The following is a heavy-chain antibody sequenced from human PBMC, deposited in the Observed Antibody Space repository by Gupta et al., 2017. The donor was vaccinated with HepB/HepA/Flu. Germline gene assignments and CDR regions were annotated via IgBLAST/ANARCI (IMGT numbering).Heavy chain of an antibody. Sequence: QVQLVESGGGVVQPGRSLRLYCAASGFTFRNYAMHWVRQAPGKGLEWVAVISYDGSNRYYSDSVKGRFTISRDNSKNTLYLQVNSLRAEDTAVYYCARDNRNSNYGPGYYFYGVDVWGQGTTVTVSS. CDR1: GFTFRNYA. J-gene: IGHJ6*02. D-gene: IGHD4-11*01. CDR2: ISYDGSNR. CDR3: ARDNRNSNYGPGYYFYGVDV. V-gene: IGHV3-30-3*01.